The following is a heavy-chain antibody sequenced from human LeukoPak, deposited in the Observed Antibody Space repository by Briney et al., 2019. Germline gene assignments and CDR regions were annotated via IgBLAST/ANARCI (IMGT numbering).Heavy chain of an antibody. CDR3: ARAIAVAGLYYFDY. D-gene: IGHD6-19*01. J-gene: IGHJ4*02. CDR2: INHSGST. Sequence: SETLSLTCAVYGGSFSGYYWSWIRQPPGKGLEWIGEINHSGSTNYNPSLKSRVTISVDTSKNQFSLKLSSVTAADTAVYHCARAIAVAGLYYFDYWGQGTLVTVSS. CDR1: GGSFSGYY. V-gene: IGHV4-34*01.